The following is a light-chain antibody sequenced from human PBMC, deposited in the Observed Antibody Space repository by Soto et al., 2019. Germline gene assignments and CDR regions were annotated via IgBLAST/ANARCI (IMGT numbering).Light chain of an antibody. V-gene: IGKV3-11*01. Sequence: EIVLTQSPAPLSLSPGERATLSCRASQSVSHYVAWYQQKPGQAPRLLIYDASNRATGIPARFSGSGSGTDFTLTISSLEPEDFAVYFCQQRYNWPPLTFGQGTRLEIK. CDR2: DAS. CDR3: QQRYNWPPLT. J-gene: IGKJ5*01. CDR1: QSVSHY.